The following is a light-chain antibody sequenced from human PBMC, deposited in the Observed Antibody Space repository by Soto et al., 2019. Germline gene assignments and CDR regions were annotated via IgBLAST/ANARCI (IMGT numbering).Light chain of an antibody. J-gene: IGKJ2*02. CDR3: QQYYSYPLCT. Sequence: AIRMTQSPSSFSASTGDRVTITCRASQGISSYLAWYQQKPGKAPKLLIYAASTLQSGVPSRFSGSGSGTDFTLTISCLQSEDFATYYCQQYYSYPLCTFGQVTKLEIK. CDR1: QGISSY. V-gene: IGKV1-8*01. CDR2: AAS.